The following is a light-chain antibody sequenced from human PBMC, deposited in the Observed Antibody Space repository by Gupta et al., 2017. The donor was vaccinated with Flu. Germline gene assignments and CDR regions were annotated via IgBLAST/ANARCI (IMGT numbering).Light chain of an antibody. CDR2: GAS. CDR3: QQYGNSSIT. Sequence: GTLSLSPGERDTRSCRARQRVGSNYLAWYQQRPGQAPRLLVYGASSRATGIPDRFSGSGSGTEFTLTISRLEPEDFAVYYCQQYGNSSITFGQGTQLEIK. J-gene: IGKJ5*01. CDR1: QRVGSNY. V-gene: IGKV3-20*01.